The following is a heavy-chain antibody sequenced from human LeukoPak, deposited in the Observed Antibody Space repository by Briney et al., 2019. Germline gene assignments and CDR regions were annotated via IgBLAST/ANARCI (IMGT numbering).Heavy chain of an antibody. V-gene: IGHV3-23*01. Sequence: GGSLRLSCAASGFTFSTYAMSWVRQAPGKGLEWVSDISAGAGTTYYADSVKGRFTISRDNSKNTLYLQMNSLRAEDRAVYYCAKEQISSGFFDYWGQGTLVTVSS. CDR3: AKEQISSGFFDY. J-gene: IGHJ4*02. D-gene: IGHD6-6*01. CDR1: GFTFSTYA. CDR2: ISAGAGTT.